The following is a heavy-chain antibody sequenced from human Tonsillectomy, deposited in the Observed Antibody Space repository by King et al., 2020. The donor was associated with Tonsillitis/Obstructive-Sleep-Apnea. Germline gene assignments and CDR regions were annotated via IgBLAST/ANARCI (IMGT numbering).Heavy chain of an antibody. CDR1: GFNFSSYD. CDR3: ARDSGKLEFDY. D-gene: IGHD1-1*01. CDR2: IGTAGDT. V-gene: IGHV3-13*04. J-gene: IGHJ4*02. Sequence: VQLVESGGGLVQPGGSLRLSCAASGFNFSSYDMHWVRQATGKGLEWVSGIGTAGDTYYPGSVKGRFIISRENANTSLYLQMNSLRAGDTDVYYCARDSGKLEFDYWGQGTLVTVSS.